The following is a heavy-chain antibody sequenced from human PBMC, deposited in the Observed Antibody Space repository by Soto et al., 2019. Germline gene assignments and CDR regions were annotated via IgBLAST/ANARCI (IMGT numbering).Heavy chain of an antibody. Sequence: ASVKVSCKASGYTFTGYYMHWVRQAPGQGLEWMGWINPNSGGTNYAQKFRGWVTMTRDTSISTAYMELSRLRSDDTAVYYCATRSSGWYKDAFDIWGQGTMVTVSS. V-gene: IGHV1-2*04. J-gene: IGHJ3*02. CDR2: INPNSGGT. CDR3: ATRSSGWYKDAFDI. D-gene: IGHD6-19*01. CDR1: GYTFTGYY.